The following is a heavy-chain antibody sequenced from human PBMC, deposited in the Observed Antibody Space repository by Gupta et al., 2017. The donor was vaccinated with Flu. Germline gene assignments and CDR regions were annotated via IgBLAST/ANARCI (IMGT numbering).Heavy chain of an antibody. V-gene: IGHV3-15*01. J-gene: IGHJ4*02. Sequence: EVQVVESGGGLEKPGGYVRLSCAVSGLTFRNGWLSWVRQAPGKGLEWVGRIKSKTDGGTTDYAAPVKGRFTISRDDSTNTVYLQMNSLKTEDTAVYYCSTKGYCGGGCYYDYWGQGTLVTVSS. CDR2: IKSKTDGGTT. CDR3: STKGYCGGGCYYDY. D-gene: IGHD2-21*02. CDR1: GLTFRNGW.